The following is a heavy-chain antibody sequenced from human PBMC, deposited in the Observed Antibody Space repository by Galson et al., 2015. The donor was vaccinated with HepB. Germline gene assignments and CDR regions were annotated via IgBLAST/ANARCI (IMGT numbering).Heavy chain of an antibody. CDR2: INAGNGNT. D-gene: IGHD2-2*03. CDR1: GYTFTSYA. CDR3: ARVGYCSSTSCLLYFDY. V-gene: IGHV1-3*01. J-gene: IGHJ4*02. Sequence: SVKVSCKASGYTFTSYAMHWVRQAPGQRLEWVGWINAGNGNTKYSQKFQGRVTITRDTSASTAYMELSSLRSEDTAVYYCARVGYCSSTSCLLYFDYWGQGTLVTVSS.